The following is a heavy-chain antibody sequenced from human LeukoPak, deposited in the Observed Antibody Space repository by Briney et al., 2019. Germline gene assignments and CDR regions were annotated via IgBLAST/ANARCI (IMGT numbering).Heavy chain of an antibody. Sequence: GGSLRLSCAASGFTFASYAMHWVRQAPGKGLEYVSAITNNGGTTFYANSVKGRFTISRDNSKNTLFLQMGSLRPEDMAVYYCARVDDFTYDYWGQGTLVTVSS. CDR3: ARVDDFTYDY. CDR1: GFTFASYA. V-gene: IGHV3-64*01. J-gene: IGHJ4*02. D-gene: IGHD2-2*03. CDR2: ITNNGGTT.